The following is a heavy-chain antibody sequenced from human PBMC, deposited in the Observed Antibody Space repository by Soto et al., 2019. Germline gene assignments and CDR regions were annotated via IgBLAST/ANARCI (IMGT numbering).Heavy chain of an antibody. V-gene: IGHV4-34*01. CDR3: ARGIRLPLRSTQGYSYGQSDY. CDR1: GGSFSGYY. D-gene: IGHD5-18*01. J-gene: IGHJ4*02. Sequence: KTSETLSLTCAVYGGSFSGYYWSWIRQPPGKGLEWIGEINHSGSTNYNPSLKSRVTISVDTSKNQFSLKLSSVTAADTAVYYCARGIRLPLRSTQGYSYGQSDYWGQGTLVTVSS. CDR2: INHSGST.